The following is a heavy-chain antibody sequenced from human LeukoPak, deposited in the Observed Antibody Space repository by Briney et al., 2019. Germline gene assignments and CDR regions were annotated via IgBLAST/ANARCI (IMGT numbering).Heavy chain of an antibody. V-gene: IGHV1-69*13. CDR1: GGNFIRNA. CDR2: IIPIFGTA. D-gene: IGHD3-9*01. J-gene: IGHJ4*02. CDR3: ARSLYDILTGYYLFDY. Sequence: SVTVSCKASGGNFIRNAITWVRQAPGQGLEWMGGIIPIFGTANYAQKFQGRVTITAGESTSTAYMELSSLRSEDTAVYYCARSLYDILTGYYLFDYWGQGTLVTVSS.